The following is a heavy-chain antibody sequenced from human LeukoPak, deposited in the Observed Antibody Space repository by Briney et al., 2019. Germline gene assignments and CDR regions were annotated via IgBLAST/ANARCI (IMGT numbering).Heavy chain of an antibody. D-gene: IGHD2/OR15-2a*01. CDR3: AREGNGLLSKDFDY. J-gene: IGHJ4*02. CDR1: GFIFTDYY. CDR2: IGPHSSAT. Sequence: ASVKVSYKSSGFIFTDYYIHWVRQAPGQGLEWMGYIGPHSSATSSPQEFQGRVTMTRDTSMSTAYMELTRLTSDDTAVYYCAREGNGLLSKDFDYWGQGTLVTVSS. V-gene: IGHV1-2*02.